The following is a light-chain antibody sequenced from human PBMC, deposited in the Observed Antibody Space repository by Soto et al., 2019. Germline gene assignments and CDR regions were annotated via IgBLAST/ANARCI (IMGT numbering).Light chain of an antibody. V-gene: IGLV1-51*01. CDR3: GTWDSSLSAGQV. J-gene: IGLJ2*01. CDR1: SSNIGNNY. Sequence: QAVLTQPPSVSAAPGQTVTISSSGSSSNIGNNYVSWYQQLPGTAPKLLIYDNDKRPSGIPDRFSGSKSGTSATLGITGLQTGDEADYYCGTWDSSLSAGQVFGGGTKLTVL. CDR2: DND.